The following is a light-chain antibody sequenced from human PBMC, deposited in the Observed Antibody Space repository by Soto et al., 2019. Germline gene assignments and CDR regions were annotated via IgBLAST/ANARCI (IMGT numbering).Light chain of an antibody. CDR3: QQLNSYPLT. CDR1: QGISSS. V-gene: IGKV1-9*01. Sequence: IQLTQSPSSLSASVGDRVTITCRASQGISSSLAWYQQKPGKAPNLLIYAASTLQSGVPSRFSGSGSGTDFTLTISSLQPDDFATYYCQQLNSYPLTFGGGTKVEI. CDR2: AAS. J-gene: IGKJ4*01.